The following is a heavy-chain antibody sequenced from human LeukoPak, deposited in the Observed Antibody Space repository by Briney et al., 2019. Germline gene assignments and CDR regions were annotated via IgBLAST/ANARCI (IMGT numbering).Heavy chain of an antibody. CDR3: ASLTYYYDSSGRDAFDI. CDR1: GYTFTGYY. V-gene: IGHV1-46*01. Sequence: GASVKVSCKASGYTFTGYYMHWVRQAPGQGLEWMGIINPSGGSTSYAQKFQGRVTMTRDTSTSTVYMELSSLRSEDTAVYYCASLTYYYDSSGRDAFDIWGQGTMVTVSS. J-gene: IGHJ3*02. CDR2: INPSGGST. D-gene: IGHD3-22*01.